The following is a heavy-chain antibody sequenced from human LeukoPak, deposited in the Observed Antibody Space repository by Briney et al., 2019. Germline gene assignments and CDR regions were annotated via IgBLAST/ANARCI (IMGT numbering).Heavy chain of an antibody. D-gene: IGHD1-26*01. V-gene: IGHV3-9*01. J-gene: IGHJ5*02. CDR3: ARDLKVGATTDWFDP. Sequence: GGSLRLSCAASGFTFDDYAMHWVRQAPGKGLEWVSGISWNSGSIGYADSVKGRFTISRDNAKNSLYLQMNSLRAEDTAVYYCARDLKVGATTDWFDPWGQGTLVTVSS. CDR2: ISWNSGSI. CDR1: GFTFDDYA.